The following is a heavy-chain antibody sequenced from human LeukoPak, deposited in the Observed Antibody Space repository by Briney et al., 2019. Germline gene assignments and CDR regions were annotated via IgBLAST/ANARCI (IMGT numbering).Heavy chain of an antibody. J-gene: IGHJ4*02. CDR2: IYYSGST. CDR1: GGSISSSNW. V-gene: IGHV4-30-4*01. CDR3: ARALYSMTTVTTEYWFDY. Sequence: SGTLSLTCAVSGGSISSSNWWSWIRQPPGKGLEWIGYIYYSGSTYYNPSLQSRVIISVDTSKNQFSLKLTSVTAADTAVYYCARALYSMTTVTTEYWFDYWGQGTLVTVSS. D-gene: IGHD4-17*01.